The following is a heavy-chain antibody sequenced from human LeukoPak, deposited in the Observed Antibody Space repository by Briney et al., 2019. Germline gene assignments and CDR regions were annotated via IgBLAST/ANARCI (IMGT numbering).Heavy chain of an antibody. CDR2: ISYDGSNK. V-gene: IGHV3-30*18. J-gene: IGHJ4*02. CDR1: GFTFSSYG. D-gene: IGHD4-17*01. CDR3: AKDQRTTVTPWDY. Sequence: GGSLRLSCAASGFTFSSYGMHWVRQAPGKGLEWVAVISYDGSNKYYADSVKGRFTISRDNSKNTLYLQMNSLRAEDTAVYYCAKDQRTTVTPWDYWGQGTLVTVSS.